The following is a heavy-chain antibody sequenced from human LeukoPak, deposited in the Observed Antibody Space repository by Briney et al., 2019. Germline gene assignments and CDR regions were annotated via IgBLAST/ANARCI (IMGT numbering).Heavy chain of an antibody. J-gene: IGHJ4*02. Sequence: PGGSLRLSCAASGFTVSSNYMSWVRQPPGKGLEWVSVIYSGGSTYYADSVKGRFTISRDNSKNTLYLQMNSLRAEDTAVYYCARDPPRYCSSTSCYGLEGRLDYWGQGTLVTVSS. CDR2: IYSGGST. V-gene: IGHV3-66*02. CDR1: GFTVSSNY. D-gene: IGHD2-2*01. CDR3: ARDPPRYCSSTSCYGLEGRLDY.